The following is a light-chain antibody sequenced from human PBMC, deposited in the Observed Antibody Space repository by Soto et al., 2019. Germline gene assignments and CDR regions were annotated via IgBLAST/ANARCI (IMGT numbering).Light chain of an antibody. Sequence: QSALTQPPSASGTPGQWVFISCSGSSSNIGGTNYAYWYQQLPGAAPKLLMHSNNLRPSGVPERISGSKSGTSASLAISGLRSEDEAVYYCASWDDRLGAVIFGGGTKVTVL. CDR2: SNN. CDR3: ASWDDRLGAVI. J-gene: IGLJ2*01. V-gene: IGLV1-47*02. CDR1: SSNIGGTNY.